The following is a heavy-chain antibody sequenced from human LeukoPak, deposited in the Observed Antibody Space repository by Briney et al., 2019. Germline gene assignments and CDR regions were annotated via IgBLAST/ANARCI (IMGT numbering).Heavy chain of an antibody. J-gene: IGHJ6*04. CDR2: ISYDGSNK. V-gene: IGHV3-30*04. D-gene: IGHD2-2*01. Sequence: PGRSLRLSCAASGFTFSSYAMHWVRQAPGKGLEWVAVISYDGSNKYYADSVKGRFTISRDNSKNTLYLQMNSLRAEDTAVYYCARDGYCSSTSCGGVYYYYGMDVRGKGTTVTVSS. CDR3: ARDGYCSSTSCGGVYYYYGMDV. CDR1: GFTFSSYA.